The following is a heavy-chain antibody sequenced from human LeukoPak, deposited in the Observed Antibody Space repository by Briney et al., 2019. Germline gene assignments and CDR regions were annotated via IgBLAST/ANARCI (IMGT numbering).Heavy chain of an antibody. D-gene: IGHD3-22*01. V-gene: IGHV3-7*01. CDR1: GFTFSSYW. CDR2: IKQDGSEE. Sequence: GGSLRLSCAASGFTFSSYWMSWVRQAPGKGLEWVANIKQDGSEEYYVDSVKGRFTISRDNAKNSLYLQMNSLRAEDTAVYYCARGGRTYYYDSSGYYHPEYYFDYWGQGTLVTVSS. J-gene: IGHJ4*02. CDR3: ARGGRTYYYDSSGYYHPEYYFDY.